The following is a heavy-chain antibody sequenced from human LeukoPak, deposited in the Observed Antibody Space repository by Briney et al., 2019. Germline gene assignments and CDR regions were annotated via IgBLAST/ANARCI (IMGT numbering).Heavy chain of an antibody. Sequence: SETLSLTCTVSGGFISSYDWSWIRQPPGKGLEWIGYIYYSRTTEYNPSLKSRVTISADTSKNQFSLKLNSVTAADTAVYYCVRRQWELQYFDLWGRGTLVAVSS. V-gene: IGHV4-59*01. CDR2: IYYSRTT. J-gene: IGHJ2*01. CDR3: VRRQWELQYFDL. D-gene: IGHD1-26*01. CDR1: GGFISSYD.